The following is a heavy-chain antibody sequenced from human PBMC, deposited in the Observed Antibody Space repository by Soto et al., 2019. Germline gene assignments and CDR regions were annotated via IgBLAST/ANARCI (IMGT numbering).Heavy chain of an antibody. Sequence: QVQLVQSGAEVKRPGSSVKVSCKASRGTFSSYAISWVRQAPGQGLEWMGGIIPIFGTANYAQKFQGRVTITADESTSTAYMELSSLRSEDTAVYYCARASGYSSSWYGGAFDIWGQGTMVTVSS. CDR2: IIPIFGTA. CDR1: RGTFSSYA. D-gene: IGHD6-13*01. CDR3: ARASGYSSSWYGGAFDI. J-gene: IGHJ3*02. V-gene: IGHV1-69*01.